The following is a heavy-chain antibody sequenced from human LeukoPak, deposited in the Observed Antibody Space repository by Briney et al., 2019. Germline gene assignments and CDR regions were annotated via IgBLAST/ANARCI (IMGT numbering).Heavy chain of an antibody. CDR2: ILQGATT. D-gene: IGHD3-22*01. Sequence: SETLSLTCTVSGDSISGYFWAWIRQTPGKGLEWLGYILQGATTDYNPSLNNRVTISVGASKHQFSLNLRSATAADTAVYYCARGGWLPPDYWGQGTLVTVSS. V-gene: IGHV4-59*01. J-gene: IGHJ4*02. CDR1: GDSISGYF. CDR3: ARGGWLPPDY.